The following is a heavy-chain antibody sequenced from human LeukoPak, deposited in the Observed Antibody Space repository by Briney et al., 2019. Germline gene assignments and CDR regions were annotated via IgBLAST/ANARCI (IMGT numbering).Heavy chain of an antibody. Sequence: GGSLRLPCAVSGFTVSSNYMSWVRQAPGKGLEWVSIIYSGDSTYYADSVKGRFTMSRDNSKNRLYLQMNSLRVEDTAVYYCARVNTGSYRTAFDIWGQGTMVTVSS. J-gene: IGHJ3*02. CDR3: ARVNTGSYRTAFDI. CDR2: IYSGDST. CDR1: GFTVSSNY. D-gene: IGHD1-26*01. V-gene: IGHV3-66*01.